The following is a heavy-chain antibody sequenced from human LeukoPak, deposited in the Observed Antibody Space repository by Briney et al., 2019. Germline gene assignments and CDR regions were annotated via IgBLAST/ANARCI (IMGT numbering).Heavy chain of an antibody. Sequence: ASETLSLTCAVYGGSFSGYYWSWIRQPPVKGLEWIGEINHSGSTNYNPSLKSRVTISVDTSKNQFSLKLSSVTAADTAVYYCARGSPYWSLHYFDYWGQGTLVTVSS. CDR3: ARGSPYWSLHYFDY. D-gene: IGHD1-1*01. CDR1: GGSFSGYY. CDR2: INHSGST. V-gene: IGHV4-34*01. J-gene: IGHJ4*02.